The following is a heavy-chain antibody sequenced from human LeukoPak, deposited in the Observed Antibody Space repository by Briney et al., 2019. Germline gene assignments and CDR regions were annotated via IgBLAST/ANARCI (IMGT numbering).Heavy chain of an antibody. Sequence: GGSLRLSCAASGLTFSSYAMTWVRQAPGKGLEWVSAISGSGYNSYYADSVKGRFTISRDNSKNTLFLQMNSLRGEDTAIYYCAKWMVRRDFWSGAFDIWGQGTMVTV. J-gene: IGHJ3*02. V-gene: IGHV3-23*01. CDR1: GLTFSSYA. CDR3: AKWMVRRDFWSGAFDI. D-gene: IGHD3-3*01. CDR2: ISGSGYNS.